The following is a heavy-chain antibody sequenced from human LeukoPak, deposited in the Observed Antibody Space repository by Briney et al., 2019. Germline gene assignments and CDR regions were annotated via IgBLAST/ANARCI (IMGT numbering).Heavy chain of an antibody. CDR1: GGSFSGYY. V-gene: IGHV4-34*01. CDR3: ARDEVAVVTDY. Sequence: SETLSLTCAVYGGSFSGYYWSWIRQPPGKGLEWIGEIYHSGSTNYNPSLKSRVTISVDTSKNQFSLKLSSVTAADTAVYYCARDEVAVVTDYWGQGTLVTVSS. D-gene: IGHD3-22*01. CDR2: IYHSGST. J-gene: IGHJ4*02.